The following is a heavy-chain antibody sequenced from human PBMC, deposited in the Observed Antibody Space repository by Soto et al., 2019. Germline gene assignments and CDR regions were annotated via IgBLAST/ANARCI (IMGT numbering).Heavy chain of an antibody. CDR3: AKEGSSGYYPY. D-gene: IGHD3-22*01. CDR1: GFTFSSYA. Sequence: VGSLRLSCAASGFTFSSYAMNWVRQAPGKGLEWVSAISGSGGSTYYADSVKGRFTISRDNSKNTLYLQMNSLRAEDTAVYYCAKEGSSGYYPYWGQGTLVTVSS. J-gene: IGHJ4*02. CDR2: ISGSGGST. V-gene: IGHV3-23*01.